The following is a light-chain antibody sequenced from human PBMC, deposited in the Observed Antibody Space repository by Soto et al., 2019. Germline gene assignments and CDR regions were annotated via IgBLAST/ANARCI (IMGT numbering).Light chain of an antibody. CDR3: QKYDSAPQLT. CDR2: AAS. V-gene: IGKV1-27*01. CDR1: QGISNY. Sequence: DIQMTQSPSSLSASVGDRVTITCRASQGISNYLAWYQQKPGKVPKLLIYAASTLQSGVPSRFSGSGSGTDFTLTISSLQPEDVVTYYCQKYDSAPQLTFGGGTKVEIK. J-gene: IGKJ4*01.